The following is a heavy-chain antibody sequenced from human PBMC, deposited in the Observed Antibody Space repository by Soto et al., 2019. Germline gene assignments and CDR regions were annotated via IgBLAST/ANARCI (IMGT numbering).Heavy chain of an antibody. Sequence: QVQLVQSGAEVKKPGSSVKVSCKASGGTFSSYAISWVRQAPGQGLEWMGGIIPIFGTANYAQKFQGRVTITADEXTXXAYMELSSLRSEDTAVYYCASSRSTDTAMVTAFDYWGQGTLVTVSS. D-gene: IGHD5-18*01. CDR3: ASSRSTDTAMVTAFDY. CDR1: GGTFSSYA. CDR2: IIPIFGTA. V-gene: IGHV1-69*12. J-gene: IGHJ4*02.